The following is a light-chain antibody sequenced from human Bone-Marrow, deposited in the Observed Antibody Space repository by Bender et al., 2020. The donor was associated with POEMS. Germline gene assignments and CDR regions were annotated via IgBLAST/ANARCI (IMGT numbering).Light chain of an antibody. Sequence: QSALTQPRSVSGSPGQSVTVSCTGTRSDVGGFYYVSWYQHYPGKVPKVIIYDVSKRPSGVPGRFSASKSGTSASLAISGLRSEDEADYYCAAWDDSLSGRVFGGGTKLTVL. V-gene: IGLV2-11*01. J-gene: IGLJ3*02. CDR2: DVS. CDR1: RSDVGGFYY. CDR3: AAWDDSLSGRV.